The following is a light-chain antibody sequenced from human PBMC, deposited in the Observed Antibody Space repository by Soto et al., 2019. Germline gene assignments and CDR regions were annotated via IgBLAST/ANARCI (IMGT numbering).Light chain of an antibody. Sequence: EIVLTQSPGTLSLSPGERATLSCRASQSVSSTYLAWYQQKPGQAPRLLIYGASSRATGIPERFSGSGSGTDFTLTISRLEPEDFAVYYCQHYGSLVLTFGGGTKVENK. J-gene: IGKJ4*01. V-gene: IGKV3-20*01. CDR3: QHYGSLVLT. CDR2: GAS. CDR1: QSVSSTY.